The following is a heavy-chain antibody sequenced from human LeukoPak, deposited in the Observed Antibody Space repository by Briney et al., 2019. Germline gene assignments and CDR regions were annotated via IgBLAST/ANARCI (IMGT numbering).Heavy chain of an antibody. CDR2: IRGDGSMT. CDR1: EFTFSAYW. J-gene: IGHJ4*02. V-gene: IGHV3-74*01. D-gene: IGHD2/OR15-2a*01. Sequence: GGSLRLSCAASEFTFSAYWMHWVRQAPGKGLVWVSRIRGDGSMTNYADSVEGRFTISRDNAKNTVYLQMNSLRAEDTAVYYCVSFYETYWGRGTLVTVSS. CDR3: VSFYETY.